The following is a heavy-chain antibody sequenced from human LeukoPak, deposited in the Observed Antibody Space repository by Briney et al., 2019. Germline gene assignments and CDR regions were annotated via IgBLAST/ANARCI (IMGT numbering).Heavy chain of an antibody. Sequence: GGSPRLSCAASGFTFSTYGMRWVRQAPGKGLEWVAVISYDGSIKYYADSVKGRFTISRDNPKNTLFLQMDSLRAEDTAVYYCARDTPSYCGGDCINDAFDIWGQGTMVTVPT. CDR1: GFTFSTYG. D-gene: IGHD2-21*02. CDR3: ARDTPSYCGGDCINDAFDI. J-gene: IGHJ3*02. V-gene: IGHV3-30*03. CDR2: ISYDGSIK.